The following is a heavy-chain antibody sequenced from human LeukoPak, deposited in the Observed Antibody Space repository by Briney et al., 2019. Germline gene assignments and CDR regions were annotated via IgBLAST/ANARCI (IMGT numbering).Heavy chain of an antibody. J-gene: IGHJ4*02. CDR1: GGTFSSYA. D-gene: IGHD5-12*01. CDR2: IIPIFGTA. Sequence: SVKVSCKASGGTFSSYAISWVRQAPGQGLEWMGGIIPIFGTANYAQKFQGRVTITADESTSTAYMELSSLRSEDTAVYYCARVVDIMARYYFDYWGQGALVTVSS. CDR3: ARVVDIMARYYFDY. V-gene: IGHV1-69*01.